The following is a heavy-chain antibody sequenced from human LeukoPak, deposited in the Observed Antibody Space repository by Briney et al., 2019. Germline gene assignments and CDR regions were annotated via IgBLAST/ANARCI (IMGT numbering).Heavy chain of an antibody. CDR3: ARDNIVVVPAAQPLYYYYGMDV. V-gene: IGHV3-11*04. J-gene: IGHJ6*02. CDR2: ISSSGSTI. CDR1: GFTFSDYY. D-gene: IGHD2-2*01. Sequence: GGSLRLSCAASGFTFSDYYMSWIRQAPGKGLEWVSYISSSGSTIYYADSVKGRFTISRDNAKNSLYLQMNSLRAEDTAVYYCARDNIVVVPAAQPLYYYYGMDVWGQGTTVTVSS.